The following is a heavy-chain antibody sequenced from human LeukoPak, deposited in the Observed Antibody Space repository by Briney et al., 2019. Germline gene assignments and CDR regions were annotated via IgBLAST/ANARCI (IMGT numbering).Heavy chain of an antibody. V-gene: IGHV1-2*02. Sequence: ASVKVSCKASGYTFTGYYMHWVRQAPGQGLEWMGWINPNSGGTNYAQKFQGRVTMTRDMSTSTVYMELSSLRSEDTAVYYCAREGTEVRGVIITENYFDPWGQGTLVTVSS. CDR2: INPNSGGT. J-gene: IGHJ5*02. CDR1: GYTFTGYY. CDR3: AREGTEVRGVIITENYFDP. D-gene: IGHD3-10*01.